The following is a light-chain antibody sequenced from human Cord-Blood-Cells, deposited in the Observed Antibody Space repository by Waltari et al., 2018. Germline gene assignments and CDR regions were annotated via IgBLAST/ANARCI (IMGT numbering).Light chain of an antibody. Sequence: DIQMTQSPSSLSASVGDRVTITCRASQSISSYLNWYQQKPVKAPKPLIYAASSLQSGVPSRFSGSGSGTDFTLTISSLQPEDFATYYCQQSYSTPLTFGGGTKVEIK. CDR3: QQSYSTPLT. V-gene: IGKV1-39*01. CDR1: QSISSY. J-gene: IGKJ4*02. CDR2: AAS.